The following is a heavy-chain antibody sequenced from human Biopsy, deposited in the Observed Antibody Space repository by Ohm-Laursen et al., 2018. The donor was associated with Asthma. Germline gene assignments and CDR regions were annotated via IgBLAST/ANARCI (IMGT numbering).Heavy chain of an antibody. V-gene: IGHV3-30*03. CDR2: ISYDGSNK. D-gene: IGHD3-3*01. Sequence: SLRLSCAASGFTFSSYGMHWVRQAPGKGLEWVAVISYDGSNKYYADSVKGRFTISRDNSKNTLYLQMNSLRAEDTAVYYCASQSSGPDFWSGYYYFDYWGQGTLATVSS. J-gene: IGHJ4*02. CDR1: GFTFSSYG. CDR3: ASQSSGPDFWSGYYYFDY.